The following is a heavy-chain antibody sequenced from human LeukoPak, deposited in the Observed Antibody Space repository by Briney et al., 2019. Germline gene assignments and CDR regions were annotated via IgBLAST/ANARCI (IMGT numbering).Heavy chain of an antibody. CDR3: AKPHFDY. J-gene: IGHJ4*02. V-gene: IGHV3-48*03. CDR1: GFTFSSYE. Sequence: GGSLRLSCAASGFTFSSYEMHWVRQAPGKGLEWVSISSSGSTIYYADSVKGRFTISRDNAKNSLYLQMNSLRAEDTALYYCAKPHFDYWGQGTLVTVSS. CDR2: ISSSGSTI.